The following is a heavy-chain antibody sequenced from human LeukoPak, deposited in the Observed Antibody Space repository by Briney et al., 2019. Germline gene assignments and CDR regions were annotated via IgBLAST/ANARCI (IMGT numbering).Heavy chain of an antibody. J-gene: IGHJ4*02. Sequence: GGSLRLSCATSGFDVTQHEFNWVRQAPGKGLEWVAYISATGSYVKYAESVKGRFTISRDNAKNSLYLQMNSLRAEDTAVYYCATSAVGGPNDYWGQGTLVTVSS. D-gene: IGHD6-13*01. CDR1: GFDVTQHE. CDR2: ISATGSYV. CDR3: ATSAVGGPNDY. V-gene: IGHV3-48*03.